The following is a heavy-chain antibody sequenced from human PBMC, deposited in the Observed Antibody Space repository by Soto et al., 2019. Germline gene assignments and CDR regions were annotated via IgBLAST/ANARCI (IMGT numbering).Heavy chain of an antibody. CDR2: IIPIFGTA. D-gene: IGHD2-15*01. Sequence: ASVKVSCKASGGTFSSYAISWVRQAPGQGLEWMGGIIPIFGTANYAQKFQGRVTITADESTSTAYMELSSLRSEDMAVYYCARSGEFYCSGGSCYFDYWGQGTLVTVSS. J-gene: IGHJ4*02. V-gene: IGHV1-69*13. CDR3: ARSGEFYCSGGSCYFDY. CDR1: GGTFSSYA.